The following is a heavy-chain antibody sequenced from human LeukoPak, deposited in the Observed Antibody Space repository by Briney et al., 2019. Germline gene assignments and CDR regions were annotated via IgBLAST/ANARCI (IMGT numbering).Heavy chain of an antibody. CDR3: AILQCELLN. J-gene: IGHJ4*02. Sequence: GGSLILSCAASGFTHSRYTMSGLRQAPGKGLEWVSAIGGSGGDTYYADSVKGRFTISRDNSKNTLYLQMNSLRAEDTAVYYCAILQCELLNWGQGTLVTVSS. CDR2: IGGSGGDT. D-gene: IGHD3-10*01. CDR1: GFTHSRYT. V-gene: IGHV3-23*01.